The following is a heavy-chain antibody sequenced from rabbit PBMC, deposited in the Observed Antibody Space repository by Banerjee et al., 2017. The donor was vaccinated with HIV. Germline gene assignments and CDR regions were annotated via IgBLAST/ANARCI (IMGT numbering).Heavy chain of an antibody. D-gene: IGHD7-1*01. CDR2: IYISDGST. J-gene: IGHJ4*01. CDR3: ARDPYAGYANYIYAFNL. V-gene: IGHV1S45*01. CDR1: GFSFSSYY. Sequence: QEQLEESGGDLVKPEGSLTLTCTASGFSFSSYYMCWVRQAPGKRPEWIACIYISDGSTYYASWVNGRFSISKTSSTTVTLQMTSLTAADTATYFCARDPYAGYANYIYAFNLWGQGTLVTVS.